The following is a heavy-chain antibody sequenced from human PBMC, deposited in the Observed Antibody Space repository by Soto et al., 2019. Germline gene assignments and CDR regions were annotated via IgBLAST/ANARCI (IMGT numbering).Heavy chain of an antibody. CDR1: GFTVSSNY. V-gene: IGHV3-53*05. CDR2: IYSGGST. CDR3: AKSRDGYSFYFYYGMDV. Sequence: PGGSLRLSCAASGFTVSSNYMSWVRQAPGKGLEWVSVIYSGGSTYYADSVKGRFTISRDNSKNTLYLQMNSLTGDDTAVYYCAKSRDGYSFYFYYGMDVWGQGTTVTVSS. J-gene: IGHJ6*02. D-gene: IGHD4-4*01.